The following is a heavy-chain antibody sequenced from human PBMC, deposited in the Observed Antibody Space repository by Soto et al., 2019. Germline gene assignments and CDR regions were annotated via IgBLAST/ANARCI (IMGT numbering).Heavy chain of an antibody. J-gene: IGHJ5*02. CDR1: GYPFTSYD. Sequence: GASVKVSCKASGYPFTSYDIHWLRQATGQGLEWMGRVNPKSGQAGYAQKFQARLTMTRNTSISTAYMELNNLRSDDTAVYFCARGRGIPEWFDPWGQGALVTVSS. V-gene: IGHV1-8*02. D-gene: IGHD6-13*01. CDR3: ARGRGIPEWFDP. CDR2: VNPKSGQA.